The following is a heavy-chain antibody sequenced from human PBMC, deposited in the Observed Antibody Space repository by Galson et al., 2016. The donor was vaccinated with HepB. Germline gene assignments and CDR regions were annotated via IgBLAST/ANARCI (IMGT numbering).Heavy chain of an antibody. Sequence: SLRLSCAASGFTFSNFSNYAMHWVRQAPGKGLEWVAVISFDGSNKYYAASVKGRFTISRDNSKNTVYLQINSLRPEDTAVFHCARDMARGRYYYYGMDVWGQGTTVTVSS. CDR2: ISFDGSNK. D-gene: IGHD3-10*01. J-gene: IGHJ6*02. CDR1: GFTFSNFSNYA. V-gene: IGHV3-30-3*01. CDR3: ARDMARGRYYYYGMDV.